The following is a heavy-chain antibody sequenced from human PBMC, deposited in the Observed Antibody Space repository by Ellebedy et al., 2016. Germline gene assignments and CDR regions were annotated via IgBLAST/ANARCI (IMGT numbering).Heavy chain of an antibody. J-gene: IGHJ4*02. Sequence: SGPTLVKPTQTLTLTCTFSGFSLTTNQVVVGWVRQAPGKGLEWLALFYWDNDKRYSPSLRSRLTITKDTSKNQVVLTMTDMDPVDTATYYCAHRTTVTAVDYWGQGTLVTVSS. CDR3: AHRTTVTAVDY. CDR1: GFSLTTNQVV. D-gene: IGHD4-17*01. CDR2: FYWDNDK. V-gene: IGHV2-5*02.